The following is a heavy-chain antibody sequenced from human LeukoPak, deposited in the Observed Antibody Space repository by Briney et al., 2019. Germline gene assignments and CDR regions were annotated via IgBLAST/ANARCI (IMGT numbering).Heavy chain of an antibody. CDR3: AKDASMVRGVIFYYFDY. CDR2: ISYDGSNK. D-gene: IGHD3-10*01. Sequence: PGRSLRLSCAASGFTFSSYGMHWVRQAPGKGLEWVAVISYDGSNKYYADTVKGRFTISRDNSQNTLYLQMNSLRAEDTAVYYCAKDASMVRGVIFYYFDYWGQGTLVTVSS. V-gene: IGHV3-30*18. J-gene: IGHJ4*02. CDR1: GFTFSSYG.